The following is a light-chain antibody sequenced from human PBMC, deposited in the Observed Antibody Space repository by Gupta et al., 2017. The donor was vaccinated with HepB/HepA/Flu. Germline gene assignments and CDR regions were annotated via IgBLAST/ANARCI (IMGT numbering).Light chain of an antibody. V-gene: IGLV1-44*01. CDR1: SSNIGSNT. CDR3: AAWDDSLNGWV. Sequence: QSVLTQPPSASGTPGQRVTISCSGSSSNIGSNTVNWNQQLPGTAPKLLIDSNNQRPSGVPDRFSGSKSGTSASLAISGLQSEDEAEYYCAAWDDSLNGWVFGGGTKLTVL. CDR2: SNN. J-gene: IGLJ3*02.